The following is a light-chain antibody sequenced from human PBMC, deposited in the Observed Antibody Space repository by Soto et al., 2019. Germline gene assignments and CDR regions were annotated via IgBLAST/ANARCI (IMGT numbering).Light chain of an antibody. CDR2: SAS. CDR3: QHYNSYSEA. J-gene: IGKJ1*01. V-gene: IGKV1-39*01. Sequence: DIQMTQSPSSLSASVGDRVTITCRASQSIRFFLNWYQQEPGKTPNLLIYSASTLDTGVPSRFSGSGSGTDFTLTISSLQPDDFATYYCQHYNSYSEAFGQGTKVDIK. CDR1: QSIRFF.